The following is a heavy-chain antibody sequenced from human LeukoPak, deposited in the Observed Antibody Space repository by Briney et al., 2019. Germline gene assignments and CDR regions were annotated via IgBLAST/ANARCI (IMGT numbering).Heavy chain of an antibody. D-gene: IGHD3-10*01. Sequence: GGSLRLSCEASGFTFSDHWMNWVRHAPGMGLEWVACIKQDGSQKYYVDSVKGRFTISRDNAKNSLYLQMSSLRAEDTAMYYCARDKGYGSDYWGPGVQVTVSS. J-gene: IGHJ4*02. CDR3: ARDKGYGSDY. CDR1: GFTFSDHW. V-gene: IGHV3-7*01. CDR2: IKQDGSQK.